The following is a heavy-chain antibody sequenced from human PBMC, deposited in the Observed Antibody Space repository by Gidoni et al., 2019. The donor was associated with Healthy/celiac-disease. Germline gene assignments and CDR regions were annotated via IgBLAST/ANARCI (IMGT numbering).Heavy chain of an antibody. CDR3: PIAGLDAFDI. Sequence: EVQLVESGGGLVQPGGSLRLSCSASGFTFSSYAMHWVRQAPGKGLEYVSAISSNGGSTYYADSVKGRFTISRDNSKNTLYLQMSSLRAEDTDVYYCPIAGLDAFDIWGQGTMVTVSS. CDR2: ISSNGGST. V-gene: IGHV3-64D*09. J-gene: IGHJ3*02. CDR1: GFTFSSYA.